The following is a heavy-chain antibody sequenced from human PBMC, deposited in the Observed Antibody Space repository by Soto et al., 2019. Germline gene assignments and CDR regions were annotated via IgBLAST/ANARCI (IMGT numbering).Heavy chain of an antibody. D-gene: IGHD2-2*01. CDR2: VSTYNGDT. V-gene: IGHV1-18*01. CDR3: ARGYCNSPSCSGRDWFDP. J-gene: IGHJ5*02. Sequence: ASVKVSCKASGYTFSSYGINWVRQAPGQGLEWMGWVSTYNGDTKYAPRLQGRVTMTTDTSTSTANMELRSLISDDTAIYYCARGYCNSPSCSGRDWFDPWGQGTLVTVS. CDR1: GYTFSSYG.